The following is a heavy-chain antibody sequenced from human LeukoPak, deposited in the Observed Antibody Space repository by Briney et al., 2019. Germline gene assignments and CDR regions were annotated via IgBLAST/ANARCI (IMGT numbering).Heavy chain of an antibody. V-gene: IGHV3-21*04. CDR3: AKDDAWLQYGN. Sequence: GGSLRLSCAASGFTFSTYTMNWVRQAPGKGLEWVSSISSSSNYIYYAGSVKGRFTISRDKSKGTVYLQMNSLRPEDTAVYYCAKDDAWLQYGNWGRGTLVTVSS. CDR1: GFTFSTYT. J-gene: IGHJ4*02. CDR2: ISSSSNYI. D-gene: IGHD5-24*01.